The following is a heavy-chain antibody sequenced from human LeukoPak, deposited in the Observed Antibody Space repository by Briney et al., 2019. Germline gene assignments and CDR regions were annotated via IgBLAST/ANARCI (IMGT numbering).Heavy chain of an antibody. D-gene: IGHD3-10*01. J-gene: IGHJ4*02. V-gene: IGHV6-1*01. CDR1: GDSVSSNSAA. Sequence: SQTLSLTCAISGDSVSSNSAAWNWIRQSPSRGLEWLGRTYYRSKWYNDYAVSVKSRITVNPDTSKNQFSLQLNSVTPEDTAVYYCARSYYYGSGSYVLAFDYWGQGTLVTVSS. CDR2: TYYRSKWYN. CDR3: ARSYYYGSGSYVLAFDY.